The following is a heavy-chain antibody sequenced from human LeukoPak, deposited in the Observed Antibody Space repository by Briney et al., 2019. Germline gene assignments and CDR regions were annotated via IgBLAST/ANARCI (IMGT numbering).Heavy chain of an antibody. CDR3: AKGSLSIAAAMVQVY. CDR1: GFTFSSYG. V-gene: IGHV3-30*02. D-gene: IGHD6-13*01. Sequence: GGSLRLSCAASGFTFSSYGMHWVRQAPGKGLEWVAFIRYDGSNKYYADSVKGRFTISRDNSKNTLYLQMNSLRAEDTAAYYCAKGSLSIAAAMVQVYWGQGTLVTVSS. J-gene: IGHJ4*02. CDR2: IRYDGSNK.